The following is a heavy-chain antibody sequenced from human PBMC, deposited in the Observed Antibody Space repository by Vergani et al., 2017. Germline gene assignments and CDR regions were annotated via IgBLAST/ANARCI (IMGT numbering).Heavy chain of an antibody. J-gene: IGHJ6*03. Sequence: DVHLAESGGGFFQPGGSLRLSCSASGFSFNSYWMHWVRQVPGKGLLWVSRIKSDGSITAYADSVKGRFTISRDNAQNTLYLQMNSLRAEDTAVYYCAKDPYYMDVWGKGTTVTVSS. CDR3: AKDPYYMDV. CDR1: GFSFNSYW. CDR2: IKSDGSIT. V-gene: IGHV3-74*03.